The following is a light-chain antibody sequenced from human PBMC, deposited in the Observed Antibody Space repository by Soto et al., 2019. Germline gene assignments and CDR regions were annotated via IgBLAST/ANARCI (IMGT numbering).Light chain of an antibody. J-gene: IGLJ2*01. CDR3: QVWDSGSAHVL. V-gene: IGLV3-21*01. Sequence: SYELTQPPSVSVAPGETARISGGGNNIGSKGVHCYQQKPGQAPVLVIYSDTDLPPVIPERFSGSNSANMATLTISRVEAGDEADYYCQVWDSGSAHVLFGGGTKLTVL. CDR1: NIGSKG. CDR2: SDT.